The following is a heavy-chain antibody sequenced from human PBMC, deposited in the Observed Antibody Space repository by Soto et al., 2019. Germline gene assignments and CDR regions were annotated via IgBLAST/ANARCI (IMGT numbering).Heavy chain of an antibody. J-gene: IGHJ4*02. D-gene: IGHD4-17*01. CDR2: LFYTGHT. V-gene: IGHV4-39*07. CDR3: ARLVNDYGYSDY. CDR1: GGSISSGDYY. Sequence: KTSETLSLTCTVSGGSISSGDYYWSWIRQTPWSDLQWIGSLFYTGHTYYNPSLLSRVTISADTSKNQFSLRLSSVTAADTAVYYCARLVNDYGYSDYWGQGTLVTVSS.